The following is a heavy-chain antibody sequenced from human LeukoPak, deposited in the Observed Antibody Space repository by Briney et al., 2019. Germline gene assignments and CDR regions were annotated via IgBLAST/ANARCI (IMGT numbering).Heavy chain of an antibody. V-gene: IGHV1-2*02. CDR1: GYTFTGYY. D-gene: IGHD6-19*01. Sequence: GASVKDSCKASGYTFTGYYMHWVRQAPGQGPEWMGWINPNSGGTDYAHKFQGRVTMTRDTSISTAYMELSRLISDDTAVYYCARDLYSSGWAYSLDYWGQGTLVTVSS. CDR3: ARDLYSSGWAYSLDY. J-gene: IGHJ4*02. CDR2: INPNSGGT.